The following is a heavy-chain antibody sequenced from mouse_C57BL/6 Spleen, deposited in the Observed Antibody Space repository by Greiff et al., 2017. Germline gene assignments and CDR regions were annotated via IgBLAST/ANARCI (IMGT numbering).Heavy chain of an antibody. CDR2: IYPGDGDT. Sequence: VQLQQSGAELVKPGASVKISCKASGYAFSSYWMNWVKQRPGKGLEWIGQIYPGDGDTNYNGKFKGKATLTADKSSSTAYMQLSSLTSEDSAVYFCARGDSSGYVDYAMDYWGQGTSVTVSS. J-gene: IGHJ4*01. D-gene: IGHD3-2*02. CDR1: GYAFSSYW. V-gene: IGHV1-80*01. CDR3: ARGDSSGYVDYAMDY.